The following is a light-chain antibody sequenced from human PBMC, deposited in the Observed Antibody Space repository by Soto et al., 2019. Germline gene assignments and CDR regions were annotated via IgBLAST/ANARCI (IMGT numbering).Light chain of an antibody. Sequence: QSALTQPASVSGSPGQSITISCTGTSSDVGGYNFVSWYQQHPGKAPRLMIFEVNNRPSGVSDRFSGSKSGNTASLTISGLQAEDEADYYCSSHTVSSTLVVFGGGTKLTVL. CDR3: SSHTVSSTLVV. J-gene: IGLJ3*02. V-gene: IGLV2-14*01. CDR1: SSDVGGYNF. CDR2: EVN.